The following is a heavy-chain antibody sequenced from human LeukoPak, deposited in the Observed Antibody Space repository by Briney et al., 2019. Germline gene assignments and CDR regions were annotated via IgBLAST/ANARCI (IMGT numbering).Heavy chain of an antibody. CDR3: ARAKYYDFRSGYYNDAFDI. Sequence: SETLSLTCTVSGGSISSYYWSWIRQPPGKGLEWIGYIYYSGSTNYNPSLKSRVTISVDTSKNQFSLKLSSVTAADTAVYYCARAKYYDFRSGYYNDAFDIWGQGTMVTVSS. J-gene: IGHJ3*02. CDR2: IYYSGST. V-gene: IGHV4-59*01. D-gene: IGHD3-3*01. CDR1: GGSISSYY.